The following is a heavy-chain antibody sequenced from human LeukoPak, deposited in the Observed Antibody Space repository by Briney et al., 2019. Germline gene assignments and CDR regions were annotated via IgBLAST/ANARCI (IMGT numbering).Heavy chain of an antibody. J-gene: IGHJ4*02. Sequence: PSETLSLTCTVSSYSISSGYYWGWIRQSPGKGLEWIASINHSGITYYNPSLKSRVTISVDTSKNQFSLKLTSVTAADTAVYYCGRDRPTGYYDYWGQGILVTVFS. CDR1: SYSISSGYY. D-gene: IGHD3-9*01. CDR2: INHSGIT. CDR3: GRDRPTGYYDY. V-gene: IGHV4-38-2*02.